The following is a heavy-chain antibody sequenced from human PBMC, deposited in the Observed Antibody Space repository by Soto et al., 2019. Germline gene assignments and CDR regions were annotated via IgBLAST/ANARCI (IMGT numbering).Heavy chain of an antibody. D-gene: IGHD7-27*01. J-gene: IGHJ4*02. CDR1: GFSFSISP. CDR3: ARDPKTSGGQHWAFNYFDS. Sequence: GGSLRLSCAASGFSFSISPMHWVRQAPGKGPEWVALISYDGTNKFYADSVKGRFTISRDNSKSTLYLQVDSLRPENAAVYYCARDPKTSGGQHWAFNYFDSWGQGTLVTVSS. CDR2: ISYDGTNK. V-gene: IGHV3-30-3*01.